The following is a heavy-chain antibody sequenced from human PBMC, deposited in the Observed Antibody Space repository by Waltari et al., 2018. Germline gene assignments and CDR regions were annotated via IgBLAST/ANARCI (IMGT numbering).Heavy chain of an antibody. CDR2: INHSGST. J-gene: IGHJ4*02. CDR1: GGSFSGYY. CDR3: ARVSGTTGSVGY. Sequence: QVQLQQWGAGLLKPSETLSLTCAVYGGSFSGYYWSWTRPPPGKGLEWIGEINHSGSTNYNPSRKSRVTISVDTSKNQFSLKLSSVTAADTAVYYCARVSGTTGSVGYWGQGTLVTVSS. D-gene: IGHD1-7*01. V-gene: IGHV4-34*01.